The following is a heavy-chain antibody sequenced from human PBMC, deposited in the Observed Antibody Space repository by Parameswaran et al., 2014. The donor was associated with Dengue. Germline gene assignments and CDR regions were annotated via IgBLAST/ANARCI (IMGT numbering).Heavy chain of an antibody. D-gene: IGHD5-12*01. CDR1: GGSVSSGSYY. CDR3: ASRHLGDGGYGLFDY. CDR2: IYYSGST. V-gene: IGHV4-61*01. J-gene: IGHJ4*02. Sequence: SETLSLTCTVSGGSVSSGSYYWSWIRQPPGKGLEWIGYIYYSGSTYYNPSLKSRVTISVDRSKNQFSLKLSSVTAADTAVYYCASRHLGDGGYGLFDYWGQGTLVTVSS.